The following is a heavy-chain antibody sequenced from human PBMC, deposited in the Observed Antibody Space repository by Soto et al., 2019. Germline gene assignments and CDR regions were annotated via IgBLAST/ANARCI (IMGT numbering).Heavy chain of an antibody. CDR3: AKDYRYFDRLLSNWSHGGAFDI. D-gene: IGHD3-9*01. J-gene: IGHJ3*02. V-gene: IGHV3-23*01. CDR1: GFTFSSYA. Sequence: PGGSLRLSCAASGFTFSSYAMSWVRQAPGKGLEWVSAISGSGGSTYYADSVRGRFTISRDNSKNTLYLQMNSLRAEDTAVYYCAKDYRYFDRLLSNWSHGGAFDIWGQGTMVTVSS. CDR2: ISGSGGST.